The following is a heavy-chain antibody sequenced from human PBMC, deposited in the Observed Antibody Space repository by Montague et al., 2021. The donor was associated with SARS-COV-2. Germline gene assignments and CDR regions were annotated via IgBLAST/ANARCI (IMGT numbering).Heavy chain of an antibody. CDR3: ARAPTCYDVLTGYDSELDV. CDR1: GGPLSGYF. V-gene: IGHV4-34*01. CDR2: ISHGGAT. Sequence: SETLSLTCGVSGGPLSGYFWSWIRQTPGKGLEWIGEISHGGATKYNPNLKSRATVSVDTSRNQFSLKLNSVTAADTGVYSCARAPTCYDVLTGYDSELDVWGRGTMAIVSS. J-gene: IGHJ3*01. D-gene: IGHD3-9*01.